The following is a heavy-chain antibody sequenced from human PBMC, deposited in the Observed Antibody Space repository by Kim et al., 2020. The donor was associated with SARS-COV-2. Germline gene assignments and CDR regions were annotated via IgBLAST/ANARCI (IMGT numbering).Heavy chain of an antibody. CDR3: ARDRIVVVPAATNWFDP. J-gene: IGHJ5*02. Sequence: ASVKVSCKASGYTFTSYGISWVRQAPGQGLEWMGWISAYNGNTNYAQKLQGRVTMTTDTSTSTAYMELRSLRSDDTAVYYCARDRIVVVPAATNWFDPWGQGTLVTVSS. V-gene: IGHV1-18*01. CDR2: ISAYNGNT. CDR1: GYTFTSYG. D-gene: IGHD2-2*01.